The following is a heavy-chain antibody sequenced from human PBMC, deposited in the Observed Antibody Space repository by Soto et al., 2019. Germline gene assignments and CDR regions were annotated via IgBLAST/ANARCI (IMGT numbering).Heavy chain of an antibody. CDR2: IIPIFGTA. CDR1: GGTFSSYA. V-gene: IGHV1-69*12. J-gene: IGHJ4*02. D-gene: IGHD6-19*01. Sequence: QVQLVQSGAEVKKPGSSVKVSCKASGGTFSSYAISWVRQAPGQGLEWMGGIIPIFGTANYAQKFQGRVTITADESTSTAYMERSSLRSEDTAVDYGARESSSGGYIDYWGQGTLVTVSS. CDR3: ARESSSGGYIDY.